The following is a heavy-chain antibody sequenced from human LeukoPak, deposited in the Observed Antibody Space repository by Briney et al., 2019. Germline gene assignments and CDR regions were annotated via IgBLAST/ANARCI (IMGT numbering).Heavy chain of an antibody. J-gene: IGHJ5*02. CDR3: ARAFS. D-gene: IGHD3-16*01. CDR1: GFTFSSQW. CDR2: IKGDGSEK. V-gene: IGHV3-7*01. Sequence: GGSLRLSCAASGFTFSSQWMSWVRQAPGKGLEWVANIKGDGSEKSYVDSVKGRFTISRDNAKNSLYLQMNSLRAEDTAVYYCARAFSWGQGTLVTVSS.